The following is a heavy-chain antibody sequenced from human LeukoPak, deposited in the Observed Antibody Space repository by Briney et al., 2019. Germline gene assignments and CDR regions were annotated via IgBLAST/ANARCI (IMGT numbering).Heavy chain of an antibody. CDR2: IGTAGDT. CDR3: ARASPYDSSGDAFDI. Sequence: GGSLRLSCAASGFTLSSCDMHWVRQATGKGLESVSAIGTAGDTYYPGSVKGRFTISRENAKNSLYLQMNSLRAGDTAVYYCARASPYDSSGDAFDIWGQGTMVTVSS. J-gene: IGHJ3*02. V-gene: IGHV3-13*01. CDR1: GFTLSSCD. D-gene: IGHD3-22*01.